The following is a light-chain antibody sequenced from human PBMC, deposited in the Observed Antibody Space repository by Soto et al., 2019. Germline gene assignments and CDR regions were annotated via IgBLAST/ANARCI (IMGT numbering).Light chain of an antibody. J-gene: IGKJ2*01. CDR2: AAS. V-gene: IGKV1-39*01. Sequence: DLQMTQSPSSLSASVGDRVTITCRASQRISSYLNWYQQKPGKAPKLLIYAASSLQSGVPSRFSGSGSGTDFTLTISSLQPEDFATYYCQQSYNTHTFGQGTKLEIK. CDR1: QRISSY. CDR3: QQSYNTHT.